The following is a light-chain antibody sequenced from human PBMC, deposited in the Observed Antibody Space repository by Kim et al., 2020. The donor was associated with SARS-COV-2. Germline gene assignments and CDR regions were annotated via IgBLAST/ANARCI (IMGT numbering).Light chain of an antibody. J-gene: IGLJ2*01. Sequence: SYELTQPHSVSVSPGQTARITCSGDQLGDKFVFWYQQKVGQSPVLVIYQDNKRPSGIPERFSGSNSGNTAILTISATQAMDEADYYCQTWGTNIAIFGGGTQLTVL. CDR1: QLGDKF. CDR3: QTWGTNIAI. V-gene: IGLV3-1*01. CDR2: QDN.